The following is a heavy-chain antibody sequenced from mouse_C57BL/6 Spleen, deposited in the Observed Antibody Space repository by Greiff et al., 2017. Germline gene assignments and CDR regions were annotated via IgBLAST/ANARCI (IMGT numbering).Heavy chain of an antibody. CDR1: GFTFSSYA. CDR2: ISDGGSYT. J-gene: IGHJ4*01. D-gene: IGHD1-3*01. V-gene: IGHV5-4*03. Sequence: EVMLVESGGGLVKPGGSLKLSCAASGFTFSSYAMSWVRQTPEKRLEWVATISDGGSYTYYPDNVKGRFTISRDNAKNNLYLQMSHLKSEDTAMYYCARYKTSGRKAMDYWGQGTSVTVSS. CDR3: ARYKTSGRKAMDY.